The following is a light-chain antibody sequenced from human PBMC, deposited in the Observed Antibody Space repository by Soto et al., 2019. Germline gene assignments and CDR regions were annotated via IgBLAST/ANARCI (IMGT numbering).Light chain of an antibody. Sequence: DIVLTQSPATLSSFPGDRVTLSCRASQYITTRLAWYQHRPGQAPRLLIYQTSIRAAGIPARFSGSGSGTEFTLTISSLQSEDFAVYYCQQYNDWPLTFGGGTKVDIK. CDR1: QYITTR. CDR3: QQYNDWPLT. V-gene: IGKV3D-15*01. CDR2: QTS. J-gene: IGKJ4*01.